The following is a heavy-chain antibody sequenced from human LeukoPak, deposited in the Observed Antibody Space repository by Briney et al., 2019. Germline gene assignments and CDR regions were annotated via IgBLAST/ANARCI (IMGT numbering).Heavy chain of an antibody. Sequence: SVKVSCKASGGTFSSYAISWVRQAPGQGLEWMGGIIPIFGTANYAQKFQGRVTITTDESTSTAYMELSSLRSEDTAVYYCAATGYSSSWYGEDWFDSWGQGTLVTVSS. J-gene: IGHJ5*01. D-gene: IGHD6-13*01. CDR2: IIPIFGTA. CDR3: AATGYSSSWYGEDWFDS. CDR1: GGTFSSYA. V-gene: IGHV1-69*05.